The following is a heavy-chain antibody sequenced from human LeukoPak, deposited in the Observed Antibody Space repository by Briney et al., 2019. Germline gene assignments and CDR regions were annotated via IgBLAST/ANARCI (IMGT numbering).Heavy chain of an antibody. CDR3: ARGGYSYVRPYFDY. V-gene: IGHV4-59*01. CDR2: IYYSGST. D-gene: IGHD5-18*01. CDR1: GGSFDGYY. J-gene: IGHJ4*02. Sequence: SETLSLTCAVFGGSFDGYYWSWIRQPPGKGLEWIGYIYYSGSTNYNPSLKSRVTISVDPSKNQFSLKLSSVTAADTAVYYCARGGYSYVRPYFDYWGQGTLVTVSS.